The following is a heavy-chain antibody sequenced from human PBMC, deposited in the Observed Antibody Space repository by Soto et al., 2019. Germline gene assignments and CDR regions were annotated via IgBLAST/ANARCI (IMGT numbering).Heavy chain of an antibody. J-gene: IGHJ6*03. CDR2: INAGNGNT. CDR1: GYTFTSYA. Sequence: VKVSCKASGYTFTSYAMHWVRQPPGQRLEWMGWINAGNGNTKYSQKFQGRVTITRDTSASTAYMELSSLRSEDTAVYYCARDGGIVATLYYYYYMDVWGKGTTVTVSS. D-gene: IGHD5-12*01. V-gene: IGHV1-3*01. CDR3: ARDGGIVATLYYYYYMDV.